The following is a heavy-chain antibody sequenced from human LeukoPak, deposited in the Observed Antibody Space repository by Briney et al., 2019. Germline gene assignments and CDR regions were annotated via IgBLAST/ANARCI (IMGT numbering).Heavy chain of an antibody. J-gene: IGHJ3*02. CDR1: GFTFSSYA. V-gene: IGHV3-23*03. D-gene: IGHD6-13*01. CDR2: IYSDNT. Sequence: GGSLRLSCAASGFTFSSYAMSWVRQAPGKGLEWVSFIYSDNTHYSDSVKGRFTISRDNSKNTLYLQMNSLRAEDTAVYYCAKDRRGSSLPLDAFDIWGQGTMVTVSS. CDR3: AKDRRGSSLPLDAFDI.